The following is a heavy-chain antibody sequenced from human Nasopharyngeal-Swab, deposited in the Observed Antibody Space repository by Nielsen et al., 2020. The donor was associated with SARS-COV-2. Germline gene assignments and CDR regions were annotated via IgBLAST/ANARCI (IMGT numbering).Heavy chain of an antibody. J-gene: IGHJ6*02. CDR3: ASEDGFGEFYGMDV. Sequence: SLKISCTASGFTFDDYAMHWVRQAPGKGLEWVSGISWNSGSIGYADSVKGRFTISRDNAKNSLYLQMNSLRAEDTALYYCASEDGFGEFYGMDVWGQGTTVTVS. CDR1: GFTFDDYA. D-gene: IGHD3-10*01. V-gene: IGHV3-9*01. CDR2: ISWNSGSI.